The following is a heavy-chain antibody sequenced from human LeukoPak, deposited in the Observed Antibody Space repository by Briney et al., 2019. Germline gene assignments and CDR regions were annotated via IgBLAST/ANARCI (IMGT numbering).Heavy chain of an antibody. Sequence: PGGSLRLSCAASGFTFSSYAMSWVRQAPGKGLEWVSAISGSGGSTYYADSVKGRLTISRDNSKNTLYLQMNSLRAEDTAVYYCAKDWGDLSFYFDYWGQGTLVTVSS. CDR3: AKDWGDLSFYFDY. CDR1: GFTFSSYA. CDR2: ISGSGGST. D-gene: IGHD3-16*01. J-gene: IGHJ4*02. V-gene: IGHV3-23*01.